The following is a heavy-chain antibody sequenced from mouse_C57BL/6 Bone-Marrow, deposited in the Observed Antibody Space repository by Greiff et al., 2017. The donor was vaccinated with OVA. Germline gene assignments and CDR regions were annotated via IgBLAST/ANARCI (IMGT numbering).Heavy chain of an antibody. J-gene: IGHJ1*03. CDR3: ARQGTTVVATYWYFDV. CDR1: GYTFTSYG. V-gene: IGHV1-81*01. CDR2: IYPRSGNT. Sequence: VQLQQSGAELARPGASVKLSCKASGYTFTSYGISWVKQRTGQGLEWIGEIYPRSGNTYYNEKFKGKATLTADKSSSTAYMELRSLTSEDSAVYFCARQGTTVVATYWYFDVWGTGTTVTVSS. D-gene: IGHD1-1*01.